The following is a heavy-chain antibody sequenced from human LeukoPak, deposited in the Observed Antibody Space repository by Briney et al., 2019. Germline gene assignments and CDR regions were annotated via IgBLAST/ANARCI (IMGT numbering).Heavy chain of an antibody. J-gene: IGHJ4*02. V-gene: IGHV3-21*01. Sequence: NPGGSLRLSCAASGFTFSSYSMTWVRQAPGKGLEWVSSISSSSSYIYYADSVKGRFTISRDNAKNSLCLQMNSLRAEDTAVYYCARDGDLDYYDSSGHYDYWGQGTLVTVSS. CDR1: GFTFSSYS. CDR3: ARDGDLDYYDSSGHYDY. CDR2: ISSSSSYI. D-gene: IGHD3-22*01.